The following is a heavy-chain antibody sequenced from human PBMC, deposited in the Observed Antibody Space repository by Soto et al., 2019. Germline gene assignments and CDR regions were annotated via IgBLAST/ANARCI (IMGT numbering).Heavy chain of an antibody. Sequence: QVQLVQSGAEVKKPGSSVKVSCKASGGTFSSYAISWVRQAPGQGLEWMGGIIPIFGTANYAQKFRGRVTITADESTSTAYMELSSLRSEDTAVYYCARVVYCSGGSCYFGFDYWGQGTLVTVSS. D-gene: IGHD2-15*01. J-gene: IGHJ4*02. CDR3: ARVVYCSGGSCYFGFDY. CDR1: GGTFSSYA. V-gene: IGHV1-69*01. CDR2: IIPIFGTA.